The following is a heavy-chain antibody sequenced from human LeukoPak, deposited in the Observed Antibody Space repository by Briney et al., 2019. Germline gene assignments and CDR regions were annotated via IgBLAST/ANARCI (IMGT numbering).Heavy chain of an antibody. CDR1: GGTFSSYA. CDR3: AREAGYSSGWYPDY. J-gene: IGHJ4*02. D-gene: IGHD6-19*01. Sequence: ASVKVSCKASGGTFSSYAISWVRQAPGQGPEWMGGIIPIFGTANYAQKFQGRVTITADESTSTAYMELSSLRSEDTAVYYCAREAGYSSGWYPDYWGQGTLVTVSS. CDR2: IIPIFGTA. V-gene: IGHV1-69*13.